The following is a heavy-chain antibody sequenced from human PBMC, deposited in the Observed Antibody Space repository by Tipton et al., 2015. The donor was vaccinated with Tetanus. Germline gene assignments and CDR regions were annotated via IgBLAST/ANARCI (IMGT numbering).Heavy chain of an antibody. V-gene: IGHV4-59*01. CDR3: AREARGDAFDI. D-gene: IGHD3-10*01. CDR1: GGSISSYY. J-gene: IGHJ3*02. Sequence: LRLSCTVSGGSISSYYWSWIRQPPGKGLEWIGNIYYSGSTNYNSSLKSRVTISVDTSKNQFSRKLSSVTVADTVVYYCAREARGDAFDIWGQGTMVTVSS. CDR2: IYYSGST.